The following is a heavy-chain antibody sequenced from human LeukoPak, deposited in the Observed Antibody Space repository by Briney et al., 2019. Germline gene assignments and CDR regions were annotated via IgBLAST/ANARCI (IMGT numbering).Heavy chain of an antibody. Sequence: GESLKISCKGSGYSFSSYWIAWVRQMPGKGLEWMGVIYPRDSRTTYSPSFQGQVTISADKSISTAYLQWTSLKASDTAMYYCARHLSDIASSPNYWGPGTLVTVSS. V-gene: IGHV5-51*01. J-gene: IGHJ4*02. CDR2: IYPRDSRT. CDR1: GYSFSSYW. CDR3: ARHLSDIASSPNY. D-gene: IGHD2-2*01.